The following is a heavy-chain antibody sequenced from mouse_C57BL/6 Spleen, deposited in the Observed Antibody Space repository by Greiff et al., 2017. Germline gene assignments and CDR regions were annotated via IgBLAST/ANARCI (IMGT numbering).Heavy chain of an antibody. CDR3: AREEIYYGNYGRYFDV. CDR2: INYDGSST. J-gene: IGHJ1*03. D-gene: IGHD2-1*01. Sequence: EVKVVESEGGLVQPGSSMKLSCTASGFTFSDYYMAWVRQVPEKGLEWVANINYDGSSTYYLDSLKSRFIISRDNAKNILYLQMSSLKSEDTATYYCAREEIYYGNYGRYFDVWGTGTTVTVSS. CDR1: GFTFSDYY. V-gene: IGHV5-16*01.